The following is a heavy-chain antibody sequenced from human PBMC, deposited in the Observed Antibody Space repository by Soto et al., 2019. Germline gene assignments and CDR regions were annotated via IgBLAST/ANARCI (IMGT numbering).Heavy chain of an antibody. J-gene: IGHJ2*01. V-gene: IGHV4-59*08. CDR3: ARHRIAAAAVWYFDL. CDR1: GGSVTGYY. CDR2: FHYTGST. D-gene: IGHD6-13*01. Sequence: QVQLQESGPGLVKPSETLSLTCTVSGGSVTGYYWSWIRQPPGKGLEWIGYFHYTGSTNYNPSLKSRVIISGDTSNNEFSLKVSSVTAADTAVYYCARHRIAAAAVWYFDLWGRGTLVTVSS.